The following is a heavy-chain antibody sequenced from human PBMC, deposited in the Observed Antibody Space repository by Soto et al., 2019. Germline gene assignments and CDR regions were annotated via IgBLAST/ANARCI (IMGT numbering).Heavy chain of an antibody. V-gene: IGHV1-8*01. Sequence: QVQLVQSGAELKKPGASVKVSCKASGYTFISYDINWVRQATGQGLEWMGWMNPNSGNTGYARKFQGRVTLTRNTSIGTAYMELSSLRSEDTAIYYCARVADSFTYGHKEYFDYWGQGTLVTVSS. D-gene: IGHD3-10*01. J-gene: IGHJ4*02. CDR1: GYTFISYD. CDR3: ARVADSFTYGHKEYFDY. CDR2: MNPNSGNT.